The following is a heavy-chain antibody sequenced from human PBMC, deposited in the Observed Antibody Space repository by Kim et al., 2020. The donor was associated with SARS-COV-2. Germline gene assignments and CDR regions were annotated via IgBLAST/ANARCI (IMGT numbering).Heavy chain of an antibody. Sequence: ADSVKGRFTISRDNSKNTLYLQMNSLRAEDTAVYYCAKDDMTTVTTTWLYWGQGTLVTVSS. CDR3: AKDDMTTVTTTWLY. D-gene: IGHD4-17*01. J-gene: IGHJ4*02. V-gene: IGHV3-23*01.